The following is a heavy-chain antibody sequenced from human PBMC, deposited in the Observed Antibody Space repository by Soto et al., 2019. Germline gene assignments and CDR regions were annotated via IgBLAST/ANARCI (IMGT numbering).Heavy chain of an antibody. Sequence: LGESLKISCKGSGYSFIDSWIGWVRRMPGKGLEWMGIIYVADSDTRYSPSFQGHVTIPADRSITTAYLQWSSLKASDTAIYYCARSGELSSFADGMGVWGQRTTVNVS. CDR1: GYSFIDSW. J-gene: IGHJ6*02. CDR2: IYVADSDT. CDR3: ARSGELSSFADGMGV. V-gene: IGHV5-51*01. D-gene: IGHD3-16*02.